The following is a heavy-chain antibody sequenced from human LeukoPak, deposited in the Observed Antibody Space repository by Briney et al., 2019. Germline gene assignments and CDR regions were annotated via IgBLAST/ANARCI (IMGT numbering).Heavy chain of an antibody. D-gene: IGHD3-9*01. V-gene: IGHV1-69*04. CDR1: GGTFSSYA. J-gene: IGHJ4*02. CDR3: ARDPPNYDILTGYYDY. Sequence: SVKVSCKASGGTFSSYAISWVRQAPGQGLEWMGMIIPILGIANYAQKFQGRVTITADKSTSTAYMELSSLRSEDTAVYYCARDPPNYDILTGYYDYWGQGTLVTVSS. CDR2: IIPILGIA.